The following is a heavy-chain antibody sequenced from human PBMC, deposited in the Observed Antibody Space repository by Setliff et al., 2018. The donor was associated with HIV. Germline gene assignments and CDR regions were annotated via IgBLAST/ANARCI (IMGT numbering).Heavy chain of an antibody. V-gene: IGHV1-18*01. CDR2: ISNYNGNT. J-gene: IGHJ4*02. D-gene: IGHD3-22*01. Sequence: GASVKVSCKASGYPFSSYGLSWVRRAPGQGLEWMGWISNYNGNTNYAQKLQGRVTMTTDTSTSTAYMELRSLRSDDTAVYYCARENYYESSGRGWVYYFDYWGQETLVTVSS. CDR1: GYPFSSYG. CDR3: ARENYYESSGRGWVYYFDY.